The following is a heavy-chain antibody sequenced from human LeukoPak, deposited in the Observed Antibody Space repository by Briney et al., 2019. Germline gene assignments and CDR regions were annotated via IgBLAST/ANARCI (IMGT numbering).Heavy chain of an antibody. CDR3: ARQDGYGTYYFDY. D-gene: IGHD5-24*01. J-gene: IGHJ4*02. CDR1: GYYFTNW. V-gene: IGHV5-51*01. Sequence: GASLKISCKGSGYYFTNWIGWVRQMPGKGLEWMGIIHPVNSDTRYSPSFQGQVTISADKSISTAYLQWSSLKASDTALYYCARQDGYGTYYFDYWGQGTLVTVSS. CDR2: IHPVNSDT.